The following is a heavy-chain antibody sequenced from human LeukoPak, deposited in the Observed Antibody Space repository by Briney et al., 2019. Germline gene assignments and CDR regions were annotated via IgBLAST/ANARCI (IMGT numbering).Heavy chain of an antibody. V-gene: IGHV1-69*13. Sequence: ASVKVSCKASGGTFSSYAISWVRQAPGQGLEWMGGIIPIFGTANYAQKFPGRVTITADESTSTAYMELSSLRSEDTAVYYCARGGSGWYWGLDIWGQGTMVTVSS. D-gene: IGHD6-19*01. CDR2: IIPIFGTA. CDR1: GGTFSSYA. CDR3: ARGGSGWYWGLDI. J-gene: IGHJ3*02.